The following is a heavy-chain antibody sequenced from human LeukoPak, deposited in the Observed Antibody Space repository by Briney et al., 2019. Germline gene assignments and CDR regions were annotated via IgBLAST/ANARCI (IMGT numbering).Heavy chain of an antibody. CDR3: AGEPSGLLNNYYDSSGYPDY. J-gene: IGHJ4*02. V-gene: IGHV3-30*03. CDR2: ISYDGSNK. D-gene: IGHD3-22*01. CDR1: GFTFSSYG. Sequence: PGGSLGLSCAASGFTFSSYGMHWVRQAPGKGLEWVAVISYDGSNKYYADSVKGRFTISRDNSKNTLYLQMNSLRAEDTAVYYCAGEPSGLLNNYYDSSGYPDYWGQGTLVTVSS.